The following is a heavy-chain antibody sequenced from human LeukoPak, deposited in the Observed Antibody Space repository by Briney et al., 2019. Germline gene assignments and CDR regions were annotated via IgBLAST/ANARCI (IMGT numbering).Heavy chain of an antibody. V-gene: IGHV3-7*01. CDR1: GFIFRNYW. CDR2: IKEDGSEK. Sequence: GGSLRLSCAASGFIFRNYWMSWVRQAPGKGLEWVANIKEDGSEKYYVESVKGRSTISRDNAKNSLYLQMSSLRAEDTAVYYCARGVIIRGRLDPWGQGTLVTVSS. CDR3: ARGVIIRGRLDP. D-gene: IGHD3-16*02. J-gene: IGHJ5*02.